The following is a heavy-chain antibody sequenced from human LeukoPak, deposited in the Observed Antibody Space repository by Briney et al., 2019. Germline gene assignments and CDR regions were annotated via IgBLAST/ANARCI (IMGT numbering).Heavy chain of an antibody. CDR1: GFTFSSYA. CDR2: MSYDGSNK. V-gene: IGHV3-30*04. D-gene: IGHD2/OR15-2a*01. J-gene: IGHJ4*02. CDR3: ARASMVLYYFDY. Sequence: PGRSLRLSCAASGFTFSSYAMHWVRQAPGKGLEWVAVMSYDGSNKYYADSVKGRFTISRDNSKNTLYLQINSLRAEDTAVYYCARASMVLYYFDYWGQGTLVTVSS.